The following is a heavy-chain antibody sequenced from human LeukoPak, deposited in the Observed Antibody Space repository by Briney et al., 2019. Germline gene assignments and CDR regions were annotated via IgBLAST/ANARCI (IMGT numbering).Heavy chain of an antibody. CDR1: GYTFSNYA. CDR3: AREYCSSTSCSDDY. CDR2: ISAYNGNT. Sequence: APVKVSCKSSGYTFSNYAINWVRQAPGQGLEWMGWISAYNGNTNYAQKLQGRVTMTTDTSTSTAYMELRSLRSDDTAVYYCAREYCSSTSCSDDYWGQGTLVTVSS. J-gene: IGHJ4*02. V-gene: IGHV1-18*01. D-gene: IGHD2-2*01.